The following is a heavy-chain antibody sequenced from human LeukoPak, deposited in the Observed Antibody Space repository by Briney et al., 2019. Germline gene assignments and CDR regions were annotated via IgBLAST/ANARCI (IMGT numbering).Heavy chain of an antibody. CDR1: GGFIRSGGYY. D-gene: IGHD4-11*01. V-gene: IGHV4-61*02. J-gene: IGHJ5*02. Sequence: SETLSLTXSVSGGFIRSGGYYWSWLWQPAGKGLQWIGRIYTGGSTNYNPSLKSRVTMSVDTSKNQFSLKLTSVTAADTAVYYCARTSTVTTAFDIWGQGTLVTVSS. CDR3: ARTSTVTTAFDI. CDR2: IYTGGST.